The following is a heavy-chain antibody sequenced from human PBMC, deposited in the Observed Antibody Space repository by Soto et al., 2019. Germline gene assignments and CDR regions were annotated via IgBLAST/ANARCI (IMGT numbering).Heavy chain of an antibody. CDR3: ARDQRYYGSSALDY. J-gene: IGHJ4*02. CDR1: GFTFSSYA. Sequence: GGSLRLSCAASGFTFSSYAMHWVRQAPGKGLEWVAVISYDGSNKYYADSVKGRFTISRDNSKNTLYLQMNSLRAEDTAVYYCARDQRYYGSSALDYWGQGTLVTVSS. D-gene: IGHD3-10*01. CDR2: ISYDGSNK. V-gene: IGHV3-30-3*01.